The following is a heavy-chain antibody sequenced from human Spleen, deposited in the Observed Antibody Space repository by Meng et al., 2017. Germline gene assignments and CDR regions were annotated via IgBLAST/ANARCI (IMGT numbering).Heavy chain of an antibody. CDR3: ARGGDIVATITLDY. D-gene: IGHD5-12*01. CDR1: GGSFSGYY. V-gene: IGHV4-34*02. Sequence: QVQLQESGPGLVKPSETLSLTCAVYGGSFSGYYWSWIRQPPGKGLEWIGEINHSGSTNYNPSLKSRVTISVDTSKNQFSLKLSSVTAADTAVYYCARGGDIVATITLDYWGQGTLVTVSS. J-gene: IGHJ4*02. CDR2: INHSGST.